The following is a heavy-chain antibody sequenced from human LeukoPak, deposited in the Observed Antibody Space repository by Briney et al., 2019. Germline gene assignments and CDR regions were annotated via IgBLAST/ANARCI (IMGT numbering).Heavy chain of an antibody. CDR2: ISSSSSYI. CDR3: ARDGGHYYDILSGYYSGYYYYGLDV. J-gene: IGHJ6*02. CDR1: GFTFSSYS. V-gene: IGHV3-21*01. D-gene: IGHD3-9*01. Sequence: GGSLRLSCAASGFTFSSYSLNWVRQAPGKGLEWVSSISSSSSYIYYADSVKGRFTISRSNAKNSLYLQINSLRAEDTAVYYCARDGGHYYDILSGYYSGYYYYGLDVWCRGTTATVS.